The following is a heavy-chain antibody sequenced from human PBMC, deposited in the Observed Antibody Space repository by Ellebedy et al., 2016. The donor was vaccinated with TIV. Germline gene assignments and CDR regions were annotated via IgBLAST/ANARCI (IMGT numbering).Heavy chain of an antibody. V-gene: IGHV1-69*04. Sequence: SVKVSXXASGDTFNSYPISWVRQAPGQGLEWMGRIIPILGITSYAQKLQGRVTIIADKSTSTPYMELSSLRSKDTAVYYCARDTRYSAYESWYFDLWGRGTLVTVSS. D-gene: IGHD5-12*01. J-gene: IGHJ2*01. CDR2: IIPILGIT. CDR3: ARDTRYSAYESWYFDL. CDR1: GDTFNSYP.